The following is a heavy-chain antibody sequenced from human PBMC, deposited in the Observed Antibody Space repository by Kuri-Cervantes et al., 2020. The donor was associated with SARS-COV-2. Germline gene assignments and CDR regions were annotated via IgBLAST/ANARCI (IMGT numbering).Heavy chain of an antibody. D-gene: IGHD2-2*01. CDR2: ISGSGETT. CDR3: ARDRGYCSSTSCFFDY. V-gene: IGHV3-23*01. CDR1: GFTFSSYA. Sequence: GGSLRLSCAASGFTFSSYAMSWVRQAPGKGLEWVSAISGSGETTHYADSVKGRFTISRDNSKNTLYLQMNSLRAEDTAVYYCARDRGYCSSTSCFFDYWGQGTLVTVSS. J-gene: IGHJ4*02.